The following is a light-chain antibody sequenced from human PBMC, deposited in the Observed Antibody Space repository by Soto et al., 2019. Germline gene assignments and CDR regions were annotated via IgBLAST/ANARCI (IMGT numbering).Light chain of an antibody. CDR3: QVWDSSTDHVV. CDR1: NIGVKG. V-gene: IGLV3-21*02. Sequence: SSELTQPPSVSVAPGQTARITCGGLNIGVKGVHWYQQRPGQAPVLVVYDDDDRPSGIPERFSGSNSGNTATLTISRVEAGDEADYYCQVWDSSTDHVVFGGGTKVTVL. J-gene: IGLJ2*01. CDR2: DDD.